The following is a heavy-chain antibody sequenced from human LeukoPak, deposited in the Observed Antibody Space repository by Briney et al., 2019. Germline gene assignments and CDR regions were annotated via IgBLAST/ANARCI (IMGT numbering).Heavy chain of an antibody. Sequence: GGSLRLSCAASGFTFSSYSMNWVRQAPGKGLEWVSYISSSSSTIYYADSVKGRFTISRDNAKNSLYLQMNSLRDEDTAVYYCARLLYDYVWGSYSGLDYWGQGTLATVSS. CDR1: GFTFSSYS. CDR3: ARLLYDYVWGSYSGLDY. V-gene: IGHV3-48*02. D-gene: IGHD3-16*01. J-gene: IGHJ4*02. CDR2: ISSSSSTI.